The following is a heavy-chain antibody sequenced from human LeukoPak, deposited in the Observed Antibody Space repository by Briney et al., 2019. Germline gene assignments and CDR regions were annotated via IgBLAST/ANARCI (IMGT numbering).Heavy chain of an antibody. Sequence: GGSLRLSCAASGFTFSSYGMHWVRQAPGKGLEWVAFIRYDGSNKYYADSVKGRFTISRDNSRNTLYLQMNSLSADDTAVYYCAKDIGGTSFSNWFDPWGQGTLVTVSS. CDR3: AKDIGGTSFSNWFDP. J-gene: IGHJ5*02. V-gene: IGHV3-30*02. CDR1: GFTFSSYG. D-gene: IGHD2-15*01. CDR2: IRYDGSNK.